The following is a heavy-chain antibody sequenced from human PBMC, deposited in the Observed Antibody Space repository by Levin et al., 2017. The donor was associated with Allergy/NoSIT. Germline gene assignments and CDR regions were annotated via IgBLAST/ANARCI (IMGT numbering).Heavy chain of an antibody. CDR3: AKIYEEMIEYYYYGMDV. Sequence: GGSLRLSCAATGFTFSNYAMSWVRQAPGKGLEWVSAISLAGDRTYYADSVKGRFTISRDNSKNMLCMQMNSLRAEDTAVYYCAKIYEEMIEYYYYGMDVWGQGTTVTVSS. CDR2: ISLAGDRT. CDR1: GFTFSNYA. D-gene: IGHD3-16*01. J-gene: IGHJ6*02. V-gene: IGHV3-23*01.